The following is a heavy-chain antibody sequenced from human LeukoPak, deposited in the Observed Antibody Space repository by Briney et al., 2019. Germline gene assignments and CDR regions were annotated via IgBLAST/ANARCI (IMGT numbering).Heavy chain of an antibody. CDR2: ISGSGGST. CDR1: GFTFSSYA. CDR3: AKDTGYSGSWCDC. V-gene: IGHV3-23*01. J-gene: IGHJ4*02. Sequence: GGSLRLSCAASGFTFSSYAMSWVRQAPGKGLEWVSAISGSGGSTYYADSVKGRFTISRENSKNTLYLQMNSLRAEDTAVYYCAKDTGYSGSWCDCWGQGTLVTVSS. D-gene: IGHD6-13*01.